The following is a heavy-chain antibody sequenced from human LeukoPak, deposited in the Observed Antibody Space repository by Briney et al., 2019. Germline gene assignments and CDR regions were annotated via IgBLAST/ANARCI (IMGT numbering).Heavy chain of an antibody. CDR3: ARDSLIPT. V-gene: IGHV3-23*01. J-gene: IGHJ5*02. CDR1: GFTFSSYA. CDR2: ISDSSGAT. Sequence: GGSLRLSCAASGFTFSSYAMSWVRQAPGKGLEWVSAISDSSGATFYADSVKGRFTISRDNSKNTLYLQMNSLRAEDTAVHYCARDSLIPTWGQGTLVTVSS. D-gene: IGHD2-21*01.